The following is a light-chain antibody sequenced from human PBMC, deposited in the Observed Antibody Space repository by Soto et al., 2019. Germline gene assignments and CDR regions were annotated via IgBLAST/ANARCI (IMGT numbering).Light chain of an antibody. Sequence: QSVLTQPASVSGSPGQSITISCTTTSSYIGAYNYVSWYQQHTGKAPKLIIYDVTSRPSGVSNRFSGSKSGNTASLTISGLQAEDEADYFCSSHTFGSIVVFGGGTQLTVL. V-gene: IGLV2-14*03. CDR1: SSYIGAYNY. CDR2: DVT. CDR3: SSHTFGSIVV. J-gene: IGLJ2*01.